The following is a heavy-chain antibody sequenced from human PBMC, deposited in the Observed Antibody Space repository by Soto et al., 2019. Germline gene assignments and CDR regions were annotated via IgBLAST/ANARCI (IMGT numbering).Heavy chain of an antibody. V-gene: IGHV1-69*02. CDR1: GGTFSSYT. CDR3: ARVYGDPYGMDV. CDR2: IIPILGIA. Sequence: QVQLVQSGAEVKKPGSSVKVSCKASGGTFSSYTISWVRQAPGQGLEWMGRIIPILGIANYAQKFQGRVTITADKYTSTAYMELSSLRSEDTAVYYCARVYGDPYGMDVWGQGTTVTVSS. J-gene: IGHJ6*02. D-gene: IGHD4-17*01.